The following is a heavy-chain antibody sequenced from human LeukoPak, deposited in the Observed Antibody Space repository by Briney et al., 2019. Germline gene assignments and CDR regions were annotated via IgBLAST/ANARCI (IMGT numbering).Heavy chain of an antibody. D-gene: IGHD5-18*01. CDR1: GGSISSYY. CDR3: ARVLTAPDAFDI. CDR2: IYYSGST. Sequence: SETLSLTCTVSGGSISSYYWSWIRQPPEKGLEWIGYIYYSGSTNYNPSLKSRVTISVDTSKNQFSLKLSSVTAADTAVYYCARVLTAPDAFDIWGQGTMVTVSS. J-gene: IGHJ3*02. V-gene: IGHV4-59*01.